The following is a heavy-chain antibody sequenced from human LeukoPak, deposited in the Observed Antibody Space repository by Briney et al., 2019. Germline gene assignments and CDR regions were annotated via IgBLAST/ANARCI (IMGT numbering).Heavy chain of an antibody. CDR2: INPNNGGT. V-gene: IGHV1-2*02. CDR3: ATGFGVVIKGRTYYYYGMDV. Sequence: SVKVSCKASGYTFTGCNMQRVRQAPGQGLEWMGWINPNNGGTNYAQNFQGRVTMTRDSSISTAYMELSRLRSDDTAVYYCATGFGVVIKGRTYYYYGMDVWGQGTTVTVSS. J-gene: IGHJ6*02. D-gene: IGHD3-3*01. CDR1: GYTFTGCN.